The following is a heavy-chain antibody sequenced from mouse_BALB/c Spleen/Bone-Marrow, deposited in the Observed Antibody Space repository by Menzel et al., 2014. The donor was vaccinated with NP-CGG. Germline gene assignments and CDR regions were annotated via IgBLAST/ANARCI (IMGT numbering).Heavy chain of an antibody. D-gene: IGHD4-1*01. V-gene: IGHV1-5*01. J-gene: IGHJ2*01. CDR3: TGRTAVLDY. Sequence: VQLKESGTVLARPGASVKMSCKASGYSFPSYWMHWVKQRPGQGLEWIGAIYPGNSDTNYNQNFKGKAKLTAVTSANTAYMELSSLTNEDSAVYYCTGRTAVLDYWGQGTTLTVSS. CDR1: GYSFPSYW. CDR2: IYPGNSDT.